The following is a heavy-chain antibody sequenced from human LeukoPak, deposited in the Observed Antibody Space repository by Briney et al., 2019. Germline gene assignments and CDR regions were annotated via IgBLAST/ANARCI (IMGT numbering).Heavy chain of an antibody. CDR2: ISYDGSNK. CDR1: GFTISSYG. V-gene: IGHV3-30*03. CDR3: ARSYSDAFDI. J-gene: IGHJ3*02. Sequence: GGSLRLSCAASGFTISSYGVHWVRQAPGKGLEWVAVISYDGSNKYYADSVKGRFTISRDNSKNTLYLQMNSLRAEDTAVYYCARSYSDAFDIWGQGTMVTVSS. D-gene: IGHD1-26*01.